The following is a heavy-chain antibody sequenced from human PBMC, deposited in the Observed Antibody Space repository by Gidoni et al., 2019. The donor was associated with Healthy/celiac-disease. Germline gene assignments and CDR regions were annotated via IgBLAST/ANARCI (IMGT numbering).Heavy chain of an antibody. CDR3: ARAGTRVVTPFDY. D-gene: IGHD1-1*01. CDR2: IYHSGST. V-gene: IGHV4-38-2*02. CDR1: GYSISSGYY. J-gene: IGHJ4*02. Sequence: QVPLQESGPGLVKPSETLSLTCTVSGYSISSGYYWGWIRQPPGKGLEWIGSIYHSGSTYYNPSLKSRVTISVDTSKNQFSLKLSSVTAADTAVYYCARAGTRVVTPFDYWGQGTLVTVSS.